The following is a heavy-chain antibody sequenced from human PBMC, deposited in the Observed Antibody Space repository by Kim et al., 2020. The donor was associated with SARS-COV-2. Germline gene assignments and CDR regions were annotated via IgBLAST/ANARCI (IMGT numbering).Heavy chain of an antibody. J-gene: IGHJ4*02. Sequence: GGSLRLSCVVSGFTLSDHYMSWVRQDPGKGLEWIAYISASGDTIRYADSVKGRFTISRDTVKNSLFLQIDSLRVEDTALYYCARDKGYTGFDYWGQGTRV. D-gene: IGHD5-18*01. CDR2: ISASGDTI. V-gene: IGHV3-11*01. CDR3: ARDKGYTGFDY. CDR1: GFTLSDHY.